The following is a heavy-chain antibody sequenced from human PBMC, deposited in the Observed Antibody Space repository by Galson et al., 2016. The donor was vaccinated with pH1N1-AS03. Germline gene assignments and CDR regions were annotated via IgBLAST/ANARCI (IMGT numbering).Heavy chain of an antibody. Sequence: SLRLSCAASGFIFTSYTMHWVRQAPGKGLEWVAVISFDGNNRYYMDSVTGRFSISRDDPKNTLYLQMNSLRAEDTAVYYCAKAAEFASTTYDFEYWGQGTLVTVTS. J-gene: IGHJ4*02. CDR3: AKAAEFASTTYDFEY. CDR2: ISFDGNNR. CDR1: GFIFTSYT. V-gene: IGHV3-30*18. D-gene: IGHD5/OR15-5a*01.